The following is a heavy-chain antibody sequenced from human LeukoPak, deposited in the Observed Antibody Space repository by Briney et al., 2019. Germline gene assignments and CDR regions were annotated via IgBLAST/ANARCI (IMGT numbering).Heavy chain of an antibody. D-gene: IGHD2-8*01. J-gene: IGHJ5*02. Sequence: RAGGSLRLSCAASGFNLDNAWMYWVGQAPGKGLEWVGRIKSKNDGGAILYATPVKGRFTMSRDDSKNKLYLQINSLKTEDTARYYCTTDTCYMKGLDPWGQGTLVIVSS. CDR2: IKSKNDGGAI. V-gene: IGHV3-15*07. CDR3: TTDTCYMKGLDP. CDR1: GFNLDNAW.